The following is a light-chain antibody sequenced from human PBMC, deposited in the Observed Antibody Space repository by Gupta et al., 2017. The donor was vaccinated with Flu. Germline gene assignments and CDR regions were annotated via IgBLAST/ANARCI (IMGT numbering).Light chain of an antibody. CDR3: QQYNDWPLYT. Sequence: TTLSAAPGERATLSCRASQSVSSKLAWYQQKPGQDPRLLIYGASTRATGIPARFSGSGCGTEFTLTISSRQSEDFAVYYCQQYNDWPLYTFGQGTKVEIK. V-gene: IGKV3-15*01. J-gene: IGKJ2*01. CDR2: GAS. CDR1: QSVSSK.